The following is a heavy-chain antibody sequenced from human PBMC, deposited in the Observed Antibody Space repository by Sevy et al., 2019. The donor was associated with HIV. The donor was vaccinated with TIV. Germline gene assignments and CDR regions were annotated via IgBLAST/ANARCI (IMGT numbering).Heavy chain of an antibody. CDR3: ARAPARVEWFDP. Sequence: SETLSLTCTVSGGSISSSSYYWGWIRQPPGKGLEWIGSIYYSGSTYYYPSLKSRVTISVDTSKNQFSLKLSSVTAADTAVYYCARAPARVEWFDPWGQGTLVTVSS. V-gene: IGHV4-39*01. J-gene: IGHJ5*02. D-gene: IGHD2-15*01. CDR1: GGSISSSSYY. CDR2: IYYSGST.